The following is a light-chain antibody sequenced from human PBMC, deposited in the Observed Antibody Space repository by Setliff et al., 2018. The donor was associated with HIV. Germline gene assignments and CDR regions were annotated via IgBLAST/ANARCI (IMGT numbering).Light chain of an antibody. V-gene: IGLV1-51*02. CDR2: END. CDR1: PSNIGNNY. Sequence: QSVLTQPPSVSAAPGQKVTISCSGRPSNIGNNYVSWYQQLPGTVPKLLICENDKRPSGIPDRFSGSKSGTSATLAITGLQTGDEADYYCATLDNSRSVVYFFGTGTKVTVL. CDR3: ATLDNSRSVVYF. J-gene: IGLJ1*01.